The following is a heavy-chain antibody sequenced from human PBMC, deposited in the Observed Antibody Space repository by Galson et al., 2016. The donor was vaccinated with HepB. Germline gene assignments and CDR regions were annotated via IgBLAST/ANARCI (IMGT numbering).Heavy chain of an antibody. CDR1: GGTFSSYA. V-gene: IGHV1-69*10. J-gene: IGHJ6*02. CDR3: ARFRGIVVVNYYYGMDV. D-gene: IGHD3-22*01. Sequence: SVKVSCKASGGTFSSYAISWVRQAPGQGLEWMGGIIPILGIANYAQKFQGRVTITADKSTSTAYMELSSLRSEDTAVYYCARFRGIVVVNYYYGMDVWGQGTTGTVSS. CDR2: IIPILGIA.